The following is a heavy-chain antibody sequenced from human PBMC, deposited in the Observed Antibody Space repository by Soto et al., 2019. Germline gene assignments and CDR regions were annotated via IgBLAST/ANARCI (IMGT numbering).Heavy chain of an antibody. CDR1: GFTFSSYA. D-gene: IGHD2-2*01. J-gene: IGHJ2*01. Sequence: EVQLLESGGGLVQPGGSLRLSCAASGFTFSSYAMSWVRQAPGKGLEWVSAISGSGGSTYYADSVKGRFTISRDNSKNTLYLQMNSLRAEDTAVYYCAKDLGYCSSTSCYAIDWYFDLWGRGTLVTVSS. CDR3: AKDLGYCSSTSCYAIDWYFDL. V-gene: IGHV3-23*01. CDR2: ISGSGGST.